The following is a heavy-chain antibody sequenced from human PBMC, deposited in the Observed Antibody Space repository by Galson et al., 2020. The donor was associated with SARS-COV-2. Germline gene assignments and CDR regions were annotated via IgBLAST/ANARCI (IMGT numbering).Heavy chain of an antibody. D-gene: IGHD3-10*01. CDR2: IIPIFGTA. Sequence: SVKVSCKASGGTFSSYAISWVRQAPGQGLEWMGGIIPIFGTANYAQKFQGRVTITADESTSTAYMELSSLRSEDTAVYYCARDGDGPTIIANYYGMDVWGQGTTVTVAS. J-gene: IGHJ6*02. CDR3: ARDGDGPTIIANYYGMDV. CDR1: GGTFSSYA. V-gene: IGHV1-69*13.